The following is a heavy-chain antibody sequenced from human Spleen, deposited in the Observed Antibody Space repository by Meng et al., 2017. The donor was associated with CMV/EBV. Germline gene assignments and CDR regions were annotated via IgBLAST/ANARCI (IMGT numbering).Heavy chain of an antibody. CDR1: GFTFSSYT. Sequence: GESLKISCAASGFTFSSYTMHWVRQAPGKGLEWVAVISYDGSNKYYADSVKGRFTISRDNSKNTLYLQMNSLRAEDTAVYYCARAGSHDSSYDHWGQGTLVTVSS. J-gene: IGHJ4*02. CDR2: ISYDGSNK. CDR3: ARAGSHDSSYDH. D-gene: IGHD3-22*01. V-gene: IGHV3-30-3*01.